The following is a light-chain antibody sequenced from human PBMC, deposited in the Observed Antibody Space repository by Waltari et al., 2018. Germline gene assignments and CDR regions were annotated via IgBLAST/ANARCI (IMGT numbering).Light chain of an antibody. CDR2: DTS. Sequence: EIVLTQSPATLSLSPGERATLSCRASQSVRKYLAWYQQKPGQAPRLLIYDTSNRETGIPARFTGSGSGTDFTLTISNVEPEDFAVYYCQQRNDWPMTFGQGTRLEIK. V-gene: IGKV3-11*01. J-gene: IGKJ5*01. CDR3: QQRNDWPMT. CDR1: QSVRKY.